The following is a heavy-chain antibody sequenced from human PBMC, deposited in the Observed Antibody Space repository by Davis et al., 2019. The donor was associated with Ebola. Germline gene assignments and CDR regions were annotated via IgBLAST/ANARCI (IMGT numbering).Heavy chain of an antibody. CDR1: GFTVSSNY. J-gene: IGHJ5*02. V-gene: IGHV3-66*01. D-gene: IGHD5-24*01. CDR3: AGGRDGYNPGFDP. Sequence: PGGSLRLSCAASGFTVSSNYMSWVRQAPGKGLEWVSVIYSGGSTYYADSVKGRFTISRDNSKNTLYLQMNSLRAEDTAVYYCAGGRDGYNPGFDPWGQGTLVTVSS. CDR2: IYSGGST.